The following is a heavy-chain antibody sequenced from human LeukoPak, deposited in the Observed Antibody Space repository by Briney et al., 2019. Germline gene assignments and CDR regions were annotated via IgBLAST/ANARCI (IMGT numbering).Heavy chain of an antibody. D-gene: IGHD2-2*01. CDR3: ARGLGYCTSTTCLLPFDY. J-gene: IGHJ4*02. CDR1: GLSVSSTY. V-gene: IGHV3-53*01. CDR2: IYSGGGT. Sequence: GGSLRLSCAASGLSVSSTYMTWVRQAPGKGLEWVSVIYSGGGTNYADSVKGRFTVSRDNSKNTLYLQMNSLRAEDTATYYCARGLGYCTSTTCLLPFDYWGQGTLVTVSS.